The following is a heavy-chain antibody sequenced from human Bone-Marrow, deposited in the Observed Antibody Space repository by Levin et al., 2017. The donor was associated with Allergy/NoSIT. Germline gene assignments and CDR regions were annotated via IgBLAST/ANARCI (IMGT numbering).Heavy chain of an antibody. D-gene: IGHD3-10*01. CDR2: IYPGDSDT. CDR3: ARRGGDYYGSGSSSNYYDYGMDV. V-gene: IGHV5-51*01. Sequence: GGSLRLSCKGSGYSFTSYWIGWVRQMPGKGLEWMGIIYPGDSDTRYSPSFQGQVTISADKSISTAYLQWSSLKASDTAMYYCARRGGDYYGSGSSSNYYDYGMDVWGQGTTVTGSS. J-gene: IGHJ6*02. CDR1: GYSFTSYW.